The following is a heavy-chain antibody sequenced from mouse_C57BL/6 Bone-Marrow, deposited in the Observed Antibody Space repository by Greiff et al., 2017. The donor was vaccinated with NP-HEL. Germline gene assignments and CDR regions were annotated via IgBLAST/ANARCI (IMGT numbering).Heavy chain of an antibody. CDR2: ISNGGGST. Sequence: EVKVVESGGGLVQPGGSLKLSCAASGFTFSDYYMYWVRQTPEKRLEWVAYISNGGGSTYYPDTVKGRFTISRDNAKNTLYLQMSRLKSEDTAMYYCARQDYGSPYWYFDVWGTGTTVTVSS. D-gene: IGHD1-1*01. V-gene: IGHV5-12*01. J-gene: IGHJ1*03. CDR1: GFTFSDYY. CDR3: ARQDYGSPYWYFDV.